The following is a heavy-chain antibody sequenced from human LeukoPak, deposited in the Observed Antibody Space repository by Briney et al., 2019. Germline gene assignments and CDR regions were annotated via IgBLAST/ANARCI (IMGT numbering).Heavy chain of an antibody. CDR2: IIPIFGTA. D-gene: IGHD2-15*01. CDR1: GGTFSSYA. Sequence: ASVKVSFKASGGTFSSYAISWVRQAPGQGLEWMGGIIPIFGTANYAQKFQGRVTITADESTSTAYMELSSLRSEDTAVYYCARDRRTTPYNWFDPWGQGTLVTVSS. J-gene: IGHJ5*02. V-gene: IGHV1-69*13. CDR3: ARDRRTTPYNWFDP.